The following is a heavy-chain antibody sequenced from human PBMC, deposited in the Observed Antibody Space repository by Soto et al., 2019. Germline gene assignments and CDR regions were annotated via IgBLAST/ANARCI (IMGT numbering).Heavy chain of an antibody. CDR3: ARGYSGYDFYY. D-gene: IGHD5-12*01. CDR1: GGSISSYY. CDR2: IYYSGST. V-gene: IGHV4-59*01. J-gene: IGHJ4*02. Sequence: SETLSLTCTVSGGSISSYYWSWIRQPPGKGLEWIGYIYYSGSTNYNPSLKSRVTISVDTSKNQFSLKLSSVTAADTAVYYCARGYSGYDFYYWGQGTLVTVSS.